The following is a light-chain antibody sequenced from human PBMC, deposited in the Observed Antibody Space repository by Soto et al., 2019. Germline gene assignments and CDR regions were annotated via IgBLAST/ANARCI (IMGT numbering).Light chain of an antibody. CDR1: HDIGNS. Sequence: IQMTQSPPSLSASVGDRVTITCQASHDIGNSLNWYQDKPGQAPKLVIYDAYKLKTRVPSTFSGGGYGTHFTFTISSLRPEDIGTYYCQKSDHLPLFGPGTKVDIK. J-gene: IGKJ3*01. CDR3: QKSDHLPL. CDR2: DAY. V-gene: IGKV1-33*01.